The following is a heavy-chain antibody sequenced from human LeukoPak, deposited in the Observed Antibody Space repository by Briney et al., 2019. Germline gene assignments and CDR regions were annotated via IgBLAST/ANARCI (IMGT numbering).Heavy chain of an antibody. CDR1: GFTFSSYG. J-gene: IGHJ4*02. D-gene: IGHD2-15*01. V-gene: IGHV3-23*01. CDR2: ISGSGGST. CDR3: AKSDIVVVVAASSLSN. Sequence: GGSLRLSCAASGFTFSSYGMSWVRQAPGKGLEWVSAISGSGGSTYYADSVKGRFTISRDNSKNTLYLQMNSLRAEDTAVYYCAKSDIVVVVAASSLSNWGQGTLVTVSS.